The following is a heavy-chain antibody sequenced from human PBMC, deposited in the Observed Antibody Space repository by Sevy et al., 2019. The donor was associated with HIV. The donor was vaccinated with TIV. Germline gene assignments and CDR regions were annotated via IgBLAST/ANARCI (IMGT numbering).Heavy chain of an antibody. CDR1: GFTFDAYA. V-gene: IGHV3-9*03. CDR2: ISWNSGTL. J-gene: IGHJ6*02. D-gene: IGHD1-1*01. CDR3: AKDGTDQLWGAWGMDV. Sequence: GGSLRLSCAASGFTFDAYAMHWVRHVSGKGLEWVSGISWNSGTLANASSVRGRFKISRDNAKNSLYLQMNSMKTEDMALYYCAKDGTDQLWGAWGMDVWGHGTTVTVSS.